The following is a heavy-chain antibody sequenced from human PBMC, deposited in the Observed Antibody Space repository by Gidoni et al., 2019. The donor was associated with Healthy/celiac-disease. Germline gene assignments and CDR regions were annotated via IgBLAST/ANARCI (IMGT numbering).Heavy chain of an antibody. CDR2: VYQSGST. D-gene: IGHD3-22*01. CDR1: GGSISSSNW. CDR3: ARASPGAYYYDSSGSLDYYYGMDV. V-gene: IGHV4-4*02. Sequence: QVQLQESGPGLVKPSGTLSLTCAVSGGSISSSNWWSWVRQPPGKGLEWIGEVYQSGSTSYNPSLKSRVTISVDKSKNQYSLKLSSVTAADTAVYYCARASPGAYYYDSSGSLDYYYGMDVWGQGTTVTVSS. J-gene: IGHJ6*02.